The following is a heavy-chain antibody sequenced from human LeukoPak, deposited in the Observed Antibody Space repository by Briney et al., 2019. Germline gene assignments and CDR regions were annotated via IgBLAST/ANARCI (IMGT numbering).Heavy chain of an antibody. J-gene: IGHJ4*02. CDR2: ISTDGSST. CDR3: ARVRSGYSHENCFDY. Sequence: QPGGSRRLSCAASGFTFSNYWMHWVRQAPGEGLVWVSRISTDGSSTTYADSVKGRFTISRDNAKNTLYLQMNSLRAEDTAVYYCARVRSGYSHENCFDYWGQGTLVTVSS. D-gene: IGHD5-18*01. V-gene: IGHV3-74*01. CDR1: GFTFSNYW.